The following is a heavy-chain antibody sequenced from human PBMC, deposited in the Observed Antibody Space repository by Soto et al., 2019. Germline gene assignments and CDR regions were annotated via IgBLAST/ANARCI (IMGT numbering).Heavy chain of an antibody. Sequence: GGSLRLSCAASGFTFSSYDMHWVRQATGKGLEWVSAIGTAGDTYYPGSVKGRFTISRENAKNSLYLQMNSLRAEDTAVYYCAREGSREAQWGYYYGMDVWGQGTTVTVSS. CDR2: IGTAGDT. CDR3: AREGSREAQWGYYYGMDV. J-gene: IGHJ6*02. D-gene: IGHD3-16*01. CDR1: GFTFSSYD. V-gene: IGHV3-13*01.